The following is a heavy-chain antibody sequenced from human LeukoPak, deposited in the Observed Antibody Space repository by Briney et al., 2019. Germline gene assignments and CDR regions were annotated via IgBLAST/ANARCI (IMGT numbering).Heavy chain of an antibody. V-gene: IGHV3-7*04. CDR3: ARDLSI. Sequence: GGSLRLSCAASGFSFRNYWMTWVRQAPGKGLEWVANIKQDGSERYYVDSVKGRFTISRDNAKNSLYLQMNSLRAEDTAVYYCARDLSIWGQGTMVTVSS. CDR1: GFSFRNYW. CDR2: IKQDGSER. D-gene: IGHD3-9*01. J-gene: IGHJ3*02.